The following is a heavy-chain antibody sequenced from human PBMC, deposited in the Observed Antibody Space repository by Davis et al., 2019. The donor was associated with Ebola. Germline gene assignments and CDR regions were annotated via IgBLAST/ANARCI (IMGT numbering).Heavy chain of an antibody. CDR1: GGTFSSYA. V-gene: IGHV1-69*13. Sequence: AASVKVSCKASGGTFSSYAISWVRQAPGQGLEWMGGIIPIFGTANYAQKFQGRVTITADESTSTAYMELSSLRSEDTAVYYCARDRPAAAGPEFDYWGQGTLVTVSS. CDR2: IIPIFGTA. D-gene: IGHD6-13*01. CDR3: ARDRPAAAGPEFDY. J-gene: IGHJ4*02.